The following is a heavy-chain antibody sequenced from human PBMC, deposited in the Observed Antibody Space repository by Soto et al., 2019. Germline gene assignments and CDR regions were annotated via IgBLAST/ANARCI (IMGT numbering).Heavy chain of an antibody. Sequence: GGSLRLSCAASGLPFSSYSMNWVRPATGKGLEWVSSISSSSSYIYYADSVKGRFTISRDNAKNSLYLQMNSLRAEDTAVYYCARDRSIAAAGTSAFDIWGQGTMVTVSS. J-gene: IGHJ3*02. D-gene: IGHD6-13*01. V-gene: IGHV3-21*01. CDR3: ARDRSIAAAGTSAFDI. CDR2: ISSSSSYI. CDR1: GLPFSSYS.